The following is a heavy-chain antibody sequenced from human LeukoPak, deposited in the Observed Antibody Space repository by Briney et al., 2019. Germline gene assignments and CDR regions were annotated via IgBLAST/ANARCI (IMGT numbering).Heavy chain of an antibody. Sequence: PGGSLRLSCAASGFTFSSYEMNWVRQAPGKGLEWVSFISNSGDSIYYADSVKGRFTISRDNAKNSLFLQMNSLRAEDTAVYYCARSEARFMLSWGQGTLVTVSS. CDR3: ARSEARFMLS. J-gene: IGHJ4*02. D-gene: IGHD3-16*02. CDR1: GFTFSSYE. V-gene: IGHV3-48*03. CDR2: ISNSGDSI.